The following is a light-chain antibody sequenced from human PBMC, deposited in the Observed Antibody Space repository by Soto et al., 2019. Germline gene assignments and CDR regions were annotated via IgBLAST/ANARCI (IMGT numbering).Light chain of an antibody. V-gene: IGKV1-5*03. J-gene: IGKJ1*01. CDR1: QSSNSW. CDR2: RAS. CDR3: QQYNFYSWT. Sequence: DIQMTQSPSTLSASVGDRVTITCRASQSSNSWLAWFQQKPGKAPKLLIYRASSLQSGVPSRFSGSGSETEFTLTISSLQPDDFATYFCQQYNFYSWTFGQGTKV.